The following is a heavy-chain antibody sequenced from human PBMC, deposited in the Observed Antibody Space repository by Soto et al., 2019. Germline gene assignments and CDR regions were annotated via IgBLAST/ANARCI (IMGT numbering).Heavy chain of an antibody. D-gene: IGHD3-10*01. J-gene: IGHJ4*02. CDR2: ISAHNGNT. V-gene: IGHV1-18*01. CDR3: ARGRYGAY. CDR1: GYDFTTYG. Sequence: QVHLVQSGAEVKKPGASVKVSCKGSGYDFTTYGITWVRQAPGQGLEWMAWISAHNGNTDYAQKLQGRVTVTRDTSTSAAYMERRSLRSDDTAVYYCARGRYGAYWGQGALVTVSS.